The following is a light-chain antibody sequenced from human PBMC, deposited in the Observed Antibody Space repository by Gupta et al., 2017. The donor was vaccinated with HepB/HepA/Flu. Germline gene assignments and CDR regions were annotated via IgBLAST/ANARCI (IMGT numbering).Light chain of an antibody. Sequence: SYELTQPPSVSVSPGQTASITCSGDKLGDKYACWYQQKPGQSPVLGIYQDSKRPSGIPERVSGSNSGNTATLTISGTQAMDEADYYCQAWDSSTNVVFGGGTKLTVL. CDR1: KLGDKY. J-gene: IGLJ2*01. CDR2: QDS. CDR3: QAWDSSTNVV. V-gene: IGLV3-1*01.